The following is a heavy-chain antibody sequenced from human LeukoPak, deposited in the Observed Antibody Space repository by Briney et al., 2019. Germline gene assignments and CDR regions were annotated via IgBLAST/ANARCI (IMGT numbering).Heavy chain of an antibody. CDR2: ISDDGDTT. CDR1: GFTFSNAW. D-gene: IGHD6-13*01. J-gene: IGHJ4*02. Sequence: GGSLRLSCAASGFTFSNAWMSWVRQAPGKGLEYVSAISDDGDTTYYANSVKGRFTISRDNSKNTLYLQMGSLRAEDMAVYYCARISIAAAGVDFWGRGTLVTVSS. CDR3: ARISIAAAGVDF. V-gene: IGHV3-64*01.